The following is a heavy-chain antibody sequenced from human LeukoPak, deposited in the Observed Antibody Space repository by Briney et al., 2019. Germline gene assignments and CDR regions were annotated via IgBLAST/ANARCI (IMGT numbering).Heavy chain of an antibody. V-gene: IGHV4-34*01. J-gene: IGHJ5*02. D-gene: IGHD2-2*01. CDR3: ARRYAYNWFDP. Sequence: SETLSLTCAVYGGSFSGYYWSWIRQPPGKGLEWIGEINHSGSTNYNPSLKSRVTISVDTSKTQFSLILTSVTAADTAVYYCARRYAYNWFDPWGQGTLVTVSS. CDR2: INHSGST. CDR1: GGSFSGYY.